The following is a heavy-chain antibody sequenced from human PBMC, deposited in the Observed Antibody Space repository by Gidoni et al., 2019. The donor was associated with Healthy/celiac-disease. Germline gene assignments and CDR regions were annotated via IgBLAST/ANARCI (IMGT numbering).Heavy chain of an antibody. CDR3: ARDQYYDILTAYYFDY. J-gene: IGHJ4*02. CDR2: ISYDGSNK. CDR1: GFPFSSYA. D-gene: IGHD3-9*01. V-gene: IGHV3-30*04. Sequence: QVQLVESGGGVVQPGRSLRLSCAASGFPFSSYAMHWVRQAPGKGLEWVAVISYDGSNKYYADSVKGRFTISRDNSKNTLYLQMNSLRAEDTAVYYCARDQYYDILTAYYFDYWGQGTLVTVSS.